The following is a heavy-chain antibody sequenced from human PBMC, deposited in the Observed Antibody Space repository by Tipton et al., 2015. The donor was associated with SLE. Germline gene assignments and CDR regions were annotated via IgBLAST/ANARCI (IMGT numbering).Heavy chain of an antibody. D-gene: IGHD3-10*01. CDR3: ARGVPGTGFDY. CDR1: GGSISRDNYY. V-gene: IGHV4-31*03. J-gene: IGHJ4*02. Sequence: TLSLTCTVSGGSISRDNYYYTWIRQHPGKGLEWIGYIYYTGSTYYNPNPSLKSRVTMSLDTSKNQFSLKLSSMTATDTAVYYCARGVPGTGFDYWGRGTLVTVSS. CDR2: IYYTGST.